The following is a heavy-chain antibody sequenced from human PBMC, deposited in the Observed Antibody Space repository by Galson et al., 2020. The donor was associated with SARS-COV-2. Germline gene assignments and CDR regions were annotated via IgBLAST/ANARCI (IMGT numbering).Heavy chain of an antibody. CDR1: GGSISSSSYY. Sequence: SETLSLTCTVSGGSISSSSYYWGWIRQPPGKGLEWIGSIYYSGSTYYNPSLKSRVTISVDTSKNQFSLKLSSVTAADTAVYYCARDLNYDSSGYLPPRPYGMDVWGQGTTVTVSS. D-gene: IGHD3-22*01. CDR2: IYYSGST. J-gene: IGHJ6*02. V-gene: IGHV4-39*07. CDR3: ARDLNYDSSGYLPPRPYGMDV.